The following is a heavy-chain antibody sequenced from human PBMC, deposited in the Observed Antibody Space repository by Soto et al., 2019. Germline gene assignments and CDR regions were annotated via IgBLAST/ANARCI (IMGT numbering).Heavy chain of an antibody. CDR2: ISGSGGST. D-gene: IGHD3-16*02. CDR3: SSSYDYIWGSYPPGAAFDI. Sequence: GGSLRLSCAASGFTFSSYAMSWVRQAPGKGLEWVSAISGSGGSTYYADSVKGRFTISRDNSKNTLYLQMNSLRAEDTAVYYCSSSYDYIWGSYPPGAAFDIWGQGTMVTVSS. J-gene: IGHJ3*02. CDR1: GFTFSSYA. V-gene: IGHV3-23*01.